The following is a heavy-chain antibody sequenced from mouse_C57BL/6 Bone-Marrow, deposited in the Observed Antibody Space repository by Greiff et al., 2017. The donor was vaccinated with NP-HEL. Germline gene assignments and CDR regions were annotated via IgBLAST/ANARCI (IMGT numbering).Heavy chain of an antibody. J-gene: IGHJ4*01. D-gene: IGHD2-12*01. CDR1: GFTFTDYY. V-gene: IGHV5-16*01. Sequence: EVQVVESEGGLVQPGSSMKLSCTASGFTFTDYYMAWVRQVPEQGLEWVANINYDGSSTYYLDSLKSRFILSGDTATNTLYLQMSSLKSEDTATYYCAREGGLRRRTYAMDYGGQGTSVTVSS. CDR3: AREGGLRRRTYAMDY. CDR2: INYDGSST.